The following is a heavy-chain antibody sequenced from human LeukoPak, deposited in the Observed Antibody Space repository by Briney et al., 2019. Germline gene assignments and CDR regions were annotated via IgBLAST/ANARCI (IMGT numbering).Heavy chain of an antibody. CDR3: ARDEVAGFDY. V-gene: IGHV4-34*01. CDR1: GGSFSGYY. CDR2: INHSGST. J-gene: IGHJ4*02. D-gene: IGHD6-19*01. Sequence: SETLSLTCAVYGGSFSGYYWSWIRQPPGKGLEWIGEINHSGSTNYNPSLKSRVTISVDTSKNQFSLKLSSVTAADTAVYYCARDEVAGFDYWGQGTLVNVSS.